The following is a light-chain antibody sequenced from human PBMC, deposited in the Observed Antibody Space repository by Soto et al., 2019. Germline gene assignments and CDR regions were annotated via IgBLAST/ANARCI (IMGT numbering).Light chain of an antibody. CDR1: QSVSSSY. J-gene: IGKJ1*01. Sequence: EIVLTQSPGTLSLSPGERATLSCRASQSVSSSYLAWYQQKPGQAPRLLIYDASNRATGIPARFSGSGSGTDFTLTISSLQPEDFATYYCQQSYSTPWTFGQGTKVDI. CDR3: QQSYSTPWT. V-gene: IGKV3D-20*02. CDR2: DAS.